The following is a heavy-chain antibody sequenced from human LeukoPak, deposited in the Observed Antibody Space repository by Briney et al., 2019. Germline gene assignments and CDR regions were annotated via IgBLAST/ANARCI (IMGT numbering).Heavy chain of an antibody. CDR1: GFTVSSNY. CDR2: IYSGGST. Sequence: GGSLRLSCAASGFTVSSNYMSWVRQAPGKGLEWVSVIYSGGSTYYADSVKGRFTISRDNSKNTLYLQMNSLRAEDTAVYYCAREVYYYDSSGYYFDYWGQGTLVTVSS. J-gene: IGHJ4*02. V-gene: IGHV3-66*01. D-gene: IGHD3-22*01. CDR3: AREVYYYDSSGYYFDY.